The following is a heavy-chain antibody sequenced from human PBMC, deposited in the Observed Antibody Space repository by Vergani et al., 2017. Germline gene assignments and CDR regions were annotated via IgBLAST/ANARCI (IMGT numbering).Heavy chain of an antibody. CDR2: ISSSSSTI. Sequence: EVQLVESGGGLVQPGGSLRLSCAASGFTFSSYSMNWVRQAPGKGLEWVSYISSSSSTIYYADSVKGRFTISRDNAKNSLYLQMNSLRAEDTAVYYCARTYYDFWSGYYDDYYYYMDVWGKGP. CDR3: ARTYYDFWSGYYDDYYYYMDV. V-gene: IGHV3-48*01. J-gene: IGHJ6*03. D-gene: IGHD3-3*01. CDR1: GFTFSSYS.